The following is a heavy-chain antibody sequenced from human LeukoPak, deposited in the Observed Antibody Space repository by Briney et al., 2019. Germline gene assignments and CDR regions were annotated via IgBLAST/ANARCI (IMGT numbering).Heavy chain of an antibody. Sequence: PSETLSLTCTLSGGSISTYYWSWIRQPPGKGLEWIGYIYHSGSTNYNPSLKSRVTISVDTSKNQFSLKLSSVTAADTAVYYCAREGGYCSSTSCYATYNFDYWGQGTLVTVSS. CDR3: AREGGYCSSTSCYATYNFDY. V-gene: IGHV4-59*12. J-gene: IGHJ4*02. CDR1: GGSISTYY. CDR2: IYHSGST. D-gene: IGHD2-2*03.